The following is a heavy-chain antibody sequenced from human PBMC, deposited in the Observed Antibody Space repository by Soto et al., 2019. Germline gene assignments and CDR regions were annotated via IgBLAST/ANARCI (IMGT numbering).Heavy chain of an antibody. Sequence: QVQLVQSGAEVQKPGSSVKVSCKASGGTFGSYAISWVRQAPGQGLEWMGGIIPITATANYAQKFQGRVTITADESTSTASMQLSSPRSEDTAVYYCSRSQGSSTSLEIYYYYYYGMDVWGQGTTVTVSS. V-gene: IGHV1-69*19. D-gene: IGHD2-2*01. CDR2: IIPITATA. CDR1: GGTFGSYA. CDR3: SRSQGSSTSLEIYYYYYYGMDV. J-gene: IGHJ6*02.